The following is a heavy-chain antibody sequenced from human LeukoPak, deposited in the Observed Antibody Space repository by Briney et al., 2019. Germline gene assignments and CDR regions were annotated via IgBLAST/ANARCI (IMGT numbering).Heavy chain of an antibody. D-gene: IGHD3-10*01. CDR1: GFTFSSYS. CDR3: AKDRNRGWFGELLLSNWFDP. Sequence: GGSLRLSCAASGFTFSSYSMNWVRQAPGKGLEWVSSISSSSSYIYYADSVKGRFTISRDNAKNSLYLQMNSLRAEDTALYYCAKDRNRGWFGELLLSNWFDPWGQGTLVTVSS. CDR2: ISSSSSYI. J-gene: IGHJ5*02. V-gene: IGHV3-21*04.